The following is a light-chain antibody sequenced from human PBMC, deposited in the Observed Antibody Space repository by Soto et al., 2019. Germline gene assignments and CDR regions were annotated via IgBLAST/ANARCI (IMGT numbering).Light chain of an antibody. CDR1: QSVSSY. V-gene: IGKV3-11*01. Sequence: EIVLTQSPATLSLSPGERATLSCRASQSVSSYLAWYQQKPGQAPRLLIYDVSNRATGTPARFSGGGSGTDFTLAISSLEPEDFAVYYCQQRRTWPITFGQGTRLEIK. CDR2: DVS. J-gene: IGKJ5*01. CDR3: QQRRTWPIT.